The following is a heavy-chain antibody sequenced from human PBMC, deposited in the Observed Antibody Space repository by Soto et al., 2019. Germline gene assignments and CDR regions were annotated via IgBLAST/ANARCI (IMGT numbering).Heavy chain of an antibody. CDR3: ARREIWIFDY. V-gene: IGHV4-39*01. CDR1: GGSISSSSYY. D-gene: IGHD1-1*01. CDR2: IYYSGST. Sequence: SETLSLTCTVSGGSISSSSYYWGWIRQPPGKGLEWIGSIYYSGSTYYNPSLKSRVTISVDTSKNQFSLKLSSVTAADTAVYYCARREIWIFDYWGQGTLVTVSS. J-gene: IGHJ4*02.